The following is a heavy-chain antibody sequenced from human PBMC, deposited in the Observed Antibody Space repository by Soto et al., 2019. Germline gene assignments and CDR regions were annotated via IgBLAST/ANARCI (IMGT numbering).Heavy chain of an antibody. CDR3: ARNDYSNWFDP. D-gene: IGHD4-4*01. CDR1: GGSISSYY. Sequence: SETLSLTCTVSGGSISSYYWSWIRQPAGEVLEWIGRIYSSGNTNYNPTLKSRVTMSVDTSKNQFSLRLSSVTAADTAVYYCARNDYSNWFDPWGQGTLVNVSS. CDR2: IYSSGNT. J-gene: IGHJ5*02. V-gene: IGHV4-4*07.